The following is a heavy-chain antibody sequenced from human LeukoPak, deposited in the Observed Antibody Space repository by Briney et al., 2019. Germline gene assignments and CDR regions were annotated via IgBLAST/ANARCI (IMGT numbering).Heavy chain of an antibody. CDR3: ARTQTPYYYDSSGYYSNAYYFDY. J-gene: IGHJ4*02. CDR2: IYYSGST. D-gene: IGHD3-22*01. CDR1: GGSISSYY. V-gene: IGHV4-59*01. Sequence: PSETLSLTCTVSGGSISSYYWSWLRQPPGKGLEWIGYIYYSGSTNYSPSLKSRVTISVDTSKNQFSLKLSSVTAADTAVYYCARTQTPYYYDSSGYYSNAYYFDYWGQGTLVTVSS.